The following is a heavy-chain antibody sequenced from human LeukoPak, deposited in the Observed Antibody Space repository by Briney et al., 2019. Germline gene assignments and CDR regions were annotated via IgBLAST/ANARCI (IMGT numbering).Heavy chain of an antibody. Sequence: GESLKISCQGSGYSFSTYWIGWVRQMPGKGLEWMGIIYPGDSDARYSPSFQGQVTISADKSISTAYLQWSSLKASDTAMYYCARTGQPSFYRYMDVWGKGTTVTVSS. CDR3: ARTGQPSFYRYMDV. CDR2: IYPGDSDA. D-gene: IGHD1-1*01. CDR1: GYSFSTYW. J-gene: IGHJ6*03. V-gene: IGHV5-51*01.